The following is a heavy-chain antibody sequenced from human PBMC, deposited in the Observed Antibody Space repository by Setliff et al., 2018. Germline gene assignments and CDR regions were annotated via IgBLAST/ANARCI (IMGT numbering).Heavy chain of an antibody. D-gene: IGHD6-6*01. CDR1: GGTFSDYH. J-gene: IGHJ5*02. CDR3: ARGRNIAARLLDP. CDR2: INHRGST. V-gene: IGHV4-34*01. Sequence: PSETLSLTCAAYGGTFSDYHWTWIRQSPEKGLEWIGEINHRGSTNYNPSLKSRVTISIDTSKDQFSLKLISMTAADTAVYYCARGRNIAARLLDPWGQGTLVTVS.